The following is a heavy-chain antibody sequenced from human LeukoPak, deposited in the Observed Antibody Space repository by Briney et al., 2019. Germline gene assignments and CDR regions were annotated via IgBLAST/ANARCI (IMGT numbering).Heavy chain of an antibody. Sequence: ASVKVSCKASGYTFTSYGISWVRQAPGQGLEWMGWISAYNGNTNYAQKLQGRVTMTTDTSTSTDYMELRSLRSDDTAVYYCARDTKQAAELEPRYYYYMDVWGKGTTVTVSS. V-gene: IGHV1-18*01. CDR1: GYTFTSYG. CDR3: ARDTKQAAELEPRYYYYMDV. CDR2: ISAYNGNT. D-gene: IGHD6-13*01. J-gene: IGHJ6*03.